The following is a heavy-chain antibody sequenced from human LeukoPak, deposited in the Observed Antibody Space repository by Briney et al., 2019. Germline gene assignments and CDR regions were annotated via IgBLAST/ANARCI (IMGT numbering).Heavy chain of an antibody. Sequence: GGSLRLSCAASGFTFDNYAIHWVRQVPGKSLEWVSLISADGRSTYYADSVKGRFTIARDNSKSSLYLQMRSLTTEDTAVYYCAKDSGWQLLRAEYFQHWGPGTLVTVSP. D-gene: IGHD2-15*01. J-gene: IGHJ1*01. CDR3: AKDSGWQLLRAEYFQH. CDR2: ISADGRST. V-gene: IGHV3-43*02. CDR1: GFTFDNYA.